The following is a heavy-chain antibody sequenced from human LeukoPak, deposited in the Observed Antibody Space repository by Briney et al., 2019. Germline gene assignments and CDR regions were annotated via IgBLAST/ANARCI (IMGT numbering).Heavy chain of an antibody. V-gene: IGHV1-18*01. J-gene: IGHJ4*02. CDR1: GYTFTSYG. CDR2: ISAYNGNT. D-gene: IGHD4-17*01. Sequence: GASVKVSCKASGYTFTSYGISWVRQAPGQGLEWMGWISAYNGNTNYAQKLQGRVTMTTDTSTSTAYMELRSPRSDDTAVYYCARPSLPSTVTTAFDYWGQGTLVTVSS. CDR3: ARPSLPSTVTTAFDY.